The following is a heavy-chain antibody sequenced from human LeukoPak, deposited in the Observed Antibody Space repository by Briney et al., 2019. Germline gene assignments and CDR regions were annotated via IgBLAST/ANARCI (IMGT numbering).Heavy chain of an antibody. CDR2: IWYDGSNK. Sequence: GRSLRLSCAASGFTFSTYGMHWVRQAPGKGLEWVAVIWYDGSNKNYADCVKGRFTISRDNSNNTLYLQMNSLRAEDTAVHYCARDRYFLHWGQGTLVTVSS. V-gene: IGHV3-33*01. CDR1: GFTFSTYG. CDR3: ARDRYFLH. J-gene: IGHJ1*01.